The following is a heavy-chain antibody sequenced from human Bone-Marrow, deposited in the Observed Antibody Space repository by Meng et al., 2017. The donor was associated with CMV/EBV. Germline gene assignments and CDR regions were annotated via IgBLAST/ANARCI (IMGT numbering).Heavy chain of an antibody. CDR3: ARDPQDIVVVPAAATYNYYYGMDV. J-gene: IGHJ6*02. Sequence: GESLKISCAASGFTVSSNYMSWVRQAPGKGLEWVSVIYSGGSTYYADSVKGRFTISRENSKNMLYLQMNSLRAEDTAVYYCARDPQDIVVVPAAATYNYYYGMDVWGQGTTVTVSS. CDR2: IYSGGST. CDR1: GFTVSSNY. V-gene: IGHV3-66*02. D-gene: IGHD2-2*01.